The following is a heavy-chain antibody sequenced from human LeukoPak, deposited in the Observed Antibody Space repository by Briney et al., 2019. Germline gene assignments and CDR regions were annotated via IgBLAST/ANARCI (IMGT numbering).Heavy chain of an antibody. CDR3: ARGRGYCSSTSCYARYFDL. CDR2: INHSGST. CDR1: GGSFSGYY. D-gene: IGHD2-2*01. Sequence: SETLSLTCAIYGGSFSGYYWSWIRQPPGKGLEWIGEINHSGSTNYNPSLKSRVTISVDTSKNQFSLKLSSVTAADTAVYYCARGRGYCSSTSCYARYFDLWGRGTLVTVSS. J-gene: IGHJ2*01. V-gene: IGHV4-34*01.